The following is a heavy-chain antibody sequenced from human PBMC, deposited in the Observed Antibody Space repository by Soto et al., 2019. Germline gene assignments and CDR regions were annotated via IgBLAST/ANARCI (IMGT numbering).Heavy chain of an antibody. J-gene: IGHJ4*02. CDR3: ARNFWGSYPIYFDY. V-gene: IGHV1-18*01. D-gene: IGHD3-16*02. CDR2: ISTYNGNT. Sequence: ASVKVSCKASGYTFSNYGITWVRQAPGQGLEWMGWISTYNGNTNYAQKLQGRVTMTTDTSTSTAYMELRSLRSDDTAVYYCARNFWGSYPIYFDYWGQGTLVTVSS. CDR1: GYTFSNYG.